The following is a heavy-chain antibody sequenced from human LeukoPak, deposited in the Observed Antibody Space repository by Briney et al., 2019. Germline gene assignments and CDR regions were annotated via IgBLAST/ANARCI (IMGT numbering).Heavy chain of an antibody. D-gene: IGHD3-22*01. Sequence: PSETLSLTCTVSGGSISSGGYYWSWIRQPPGKGLECIGYIYYSGSTNYNPSLKSRVTISVDTSKNQFSLKLSSVTAADTAVYYCARGGQAEGVYYDSSGYYLFDYWGQGTLVTVSS. V-gene: IGHV4-61*08. CDR1: GGSISSGGYY. CDR2: IYYSGST. CDR3: ARGGQAEGVYYDSSGYYLFDY. J-gene: IGHJ4*02.